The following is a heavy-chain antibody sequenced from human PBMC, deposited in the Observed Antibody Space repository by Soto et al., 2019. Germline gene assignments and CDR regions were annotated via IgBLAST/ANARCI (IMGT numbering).Heavy chain of an antibody. D-gene: IGHD2-2*01. J-gene: IGHJ4*02. Sequence: QVQLMQSGGEVKKPGASVKVSCKASGYTSSSYGISWVRQAPGQGLEWMGWISAYNGNTNYAQKVQGRVTMTIDTATSTADMELRSLRSDDTAVYYCARDSSEGFDYWGQGTLVTVSS. CDR3: ARDSSEGFDY. CDR1: GYTSSSYG. CDR2: ISAYNGNT. V-gene: IGHV1-18*01.